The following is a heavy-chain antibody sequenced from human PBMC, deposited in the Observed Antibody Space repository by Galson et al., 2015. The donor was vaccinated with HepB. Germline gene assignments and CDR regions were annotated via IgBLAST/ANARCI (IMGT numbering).Heavy chain of an antibody. CDR3: ARVGDSSSWYYYGMDV. CDR2: INPSGGST. D-gene: IGHD6-13*01. V-gene: IGHV1-46*01. J-gene: IGHJ6*02. Sequence: SVKVSCKASGYTFTSYYMHWVRQAPGQGLEWMGIINPSGGSTSYAQKFQGRVTKTRDTSTSTVYMELSSLRSEDTAVYYCARVGDSSSWYYYGMDVWGQGTTVTVSS. CDR1: GYTFTSYY.